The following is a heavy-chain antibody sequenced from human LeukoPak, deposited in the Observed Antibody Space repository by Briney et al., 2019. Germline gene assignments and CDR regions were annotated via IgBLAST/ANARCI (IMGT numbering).Heavy chain of an antibody. Sequence: GGSLRLSCAASGFTVSSYSMNWVRQAPGKGLEWVSSISSSSSYIYYADSVKGRFTISRDNAKNSLYLQMNSLRAEDTAVYYCARDYSGSYSSDFDYWGQGTLVTVSS. CDR3: ARDYSGSYSSDFDY. D-gene: IGHD1-26*01. CDR1: GFTVSSYS. CDR2: ISSSSSYI. J-gene: IGHJ4*02. V-gene: IGHV3-21*01.